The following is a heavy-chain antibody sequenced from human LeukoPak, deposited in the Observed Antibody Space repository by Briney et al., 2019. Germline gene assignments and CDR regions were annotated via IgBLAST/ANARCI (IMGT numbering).Heavy chain of an antibody. CDR2: MNPNSGNT. J-gene: IGHJ4*02. D-gene: IGHD6-19*01. V-gene: IGHV1-8*02. Sequence: ASVKVSCKASGYTFTSYYMHWVRQAPGQGLEWMGWMNPNSGNTGYAQKFQGRVTMTRNTSISTAYMELSSLRSEDTAVYYCARFRGEWLGVGWGQGILVTVSS. CDR3: ARFRGEWLGVG. CDR1: GYTFTSYY.